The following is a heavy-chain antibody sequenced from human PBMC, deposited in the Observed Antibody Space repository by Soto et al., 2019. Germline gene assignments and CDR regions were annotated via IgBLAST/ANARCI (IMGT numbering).Heavy chain of an antibody. CDR3: ARDRGVEPPVAGNAHYYYHMDV. CDR2: ISAYNGNT. V-gene: IGHV1-18*01. D-gene: IGHD6-19*01. Sequence: QDRLVQSGVEVKKPGASVRVSCKASGYSFTNYGITWVRQAPGQGFEWMGWISAYNGNTNYAQKFQGRDTLTTDASSSTAYLELRSLRSDVTAVYYCARDRGVEPPVAGNAHYYYHMDVGGKGTTVTVSS. CDR1: GYSFTNYG. J-gene: IGHJ6*03.